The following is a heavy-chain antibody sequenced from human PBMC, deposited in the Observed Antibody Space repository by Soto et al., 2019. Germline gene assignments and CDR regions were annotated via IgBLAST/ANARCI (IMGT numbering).Heavy chain of an antibody. J-gene: IGHJ4*02. D-gene: IGHD2-21*01. CDR2: IYHSGST. CDR3: ARGNVVPLDY. CDR1: VGSISSGGYS. Sequence: TLSLTCAVSVGSISSGGYSWSWIRQPPGKGLEWIGYIYHSGSTYYNPSLKSRVTISVDRSKNQFSLKLSSVTAADTAVYYCARGNVVPLDYWGQGTLVTVSS. V-gene: IGHV4-30-2*01.